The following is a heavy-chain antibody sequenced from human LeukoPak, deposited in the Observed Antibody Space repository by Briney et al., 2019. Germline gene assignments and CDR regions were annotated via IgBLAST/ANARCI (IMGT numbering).Heavy chain of an antibody. CDR3: TRAGAQWEPRTAFDY. J-gene: IGHJ4*02. CDR2: IRSKANSYAT. Sequence: GGSLKLSCAASGFTFSGSAMHWVRQASGKGLEWVGRIRSKANSYATAYAASVKGRFTISRDDSKNTAYLQMNSLKTEDTAVYYCTRAGAQWEPRTAFDYWGQGILVTVSS. D-gene: IGHD1-26*01. V-gene: IGHV3-73*01. CDR1: GFTFSGSA.